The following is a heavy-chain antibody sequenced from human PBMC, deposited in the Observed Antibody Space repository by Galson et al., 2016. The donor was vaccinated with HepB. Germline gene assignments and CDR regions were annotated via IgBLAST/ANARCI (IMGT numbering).Heavy chain of an antibody. CDR2: IYTGGGT. J-gene: IGHJ6*02. D-gene: IGHD5/OR15-5a*01. CDR1: GLTVGTHY. Sequence: SLRLSCAPSGLTVGTHYMNWVRQAPGKGLEWVAVIYTGGGTYYADSVQGRFTFSRDLSQNAVYLQMNSLRAEDTAVYYCAAVYDFYESVFKIWGHGTTVIVSS. CDR3: AAVYDFYESVFKI. V-gene: IGHV3-53*01.